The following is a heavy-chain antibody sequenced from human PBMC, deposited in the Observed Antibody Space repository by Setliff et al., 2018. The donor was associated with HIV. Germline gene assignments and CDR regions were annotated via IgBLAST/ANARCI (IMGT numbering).Heavy chain of an antibody. CDR1: GGSISSGYYY. J-gene: IGHJ4*02. CDR3: ARDQANYYDSSGYYYFDY. CDR2: IYTSGST. D-gene: IGHD3-22*01. V-gene: IGHV4-61*02. Sequence: PSETLSLTCTVSGGSISSGYYYWSWIRQHPGKGLEWIGRIYTSGSTNYNPSLKSRVTMSVDTSKNQFSLKLSSVTAADTAVYYCARDQANYYDSSGYYYFDYWGQGTLVTVSS.